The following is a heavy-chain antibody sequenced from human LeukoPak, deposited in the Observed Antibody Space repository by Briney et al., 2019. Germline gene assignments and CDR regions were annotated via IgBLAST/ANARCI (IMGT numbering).Heavy chain of an antibody. CDR2: ILYSGST. V-gene: IGHV4-59*08. CDR1: GGSISNHY. D-gene: IGHD2-2*01. Sequence: PAEALSLTCTVSGGSISNHYWSWIRQPPGKRLEWIGYILYSGSTKYNPALKSRVAISVDMSKTQFSLKLSSVTAADTAVYYCATNAGPAALDAVDIWGQGTMVTVSS. J-gene: IGHJ3*02. CDR3: ATNAGPAALDAVDI.